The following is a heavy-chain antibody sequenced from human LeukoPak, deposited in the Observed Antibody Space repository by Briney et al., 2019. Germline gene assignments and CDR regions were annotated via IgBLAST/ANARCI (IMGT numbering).Heavy chain of an antibody. CDR1: GFTFSSYW. J-gene: IGHJ5*02. CDR3: ARDGIEYSSYRGGPEDNWFDP. Sequence: GGSLRLSCAASGFTFSSYWMSWVRQAPGKGLEWVANIKQDGSEKYYVDSVKGRFTISRDNAKNSLYLQMNSLRAEDTAVYYCARDGIEYSSYRGGPEDNWFDPWGQGTLVTVSS. V-gene: IGHV3-7*01. D-gene: IGHD6-6*01. CDR2: IKQDGSEK.